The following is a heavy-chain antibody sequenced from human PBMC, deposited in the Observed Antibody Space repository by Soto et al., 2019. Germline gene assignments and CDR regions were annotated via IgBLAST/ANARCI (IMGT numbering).Heavy chain of an antibody. V-gene: IGHV1-69*13. Sequence: SVKVSCKASGGTFSSYASSWVRQAPGQGLEWMGGIIPIFGTANYAQKFQGRVTITADESTSTAYMELSSLRSEDTAVYYCARVQVGWGDRRYYDSSGYYYYYGMDVWGQGTTVTAP. D-gene: IGHD3-22*01. CDR3: ARVQVGWGDRRYYDSSGYYYYYGMDV. CDR1: GGTFSSYA. J-gene: IGHJ6*02. CDR2: IIPIFGTA.